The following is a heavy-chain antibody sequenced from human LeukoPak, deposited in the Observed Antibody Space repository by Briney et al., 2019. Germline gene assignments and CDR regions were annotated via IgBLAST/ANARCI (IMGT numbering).Heavy chain of an antibody. CDR2: ISASGSGT. CDR1: GFTFSSYA. J-gene: IGHJ4*02. V-gene: IGHV3-23*01. CDR3: AQDWGLGK. Sequence: GGSLRLSCAASGFTFSSYAMTWVRQAPGKGLEWVSSISASGSGTYYADSVKGRFTFSRDNSKSTLHLQMNSLRVEDTALYYCAQDWGLGKWGQGTLVTVSS. D-gene: IGHD2-21*01.